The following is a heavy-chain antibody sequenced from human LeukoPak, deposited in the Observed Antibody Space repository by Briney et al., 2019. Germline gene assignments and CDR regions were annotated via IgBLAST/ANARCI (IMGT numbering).Heavy chain of an antibody. V-gene: IGHV4-30-4*08. CDR3: ARAKWVAAAGMLDY. D-gene: IGHD6-13*01. Sequence: PSETLSLTXTVSGGSISSGDYYWSRIRQPPGKGLEWIGYIYYSGSTYYNPSLKSRVTISVDTSKNQFSLKLSSVTAADTAVYYCARAKWVAAAGMLDYWGQGTLVTVSS. CDR2: IYYSGST. CDR1: GGSISSGDYY. J-gene: IGHJ4*02.